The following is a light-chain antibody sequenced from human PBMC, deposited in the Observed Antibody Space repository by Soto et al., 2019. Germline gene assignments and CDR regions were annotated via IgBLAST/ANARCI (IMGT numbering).Light chain of an antibody. V-gene: IGKV3-20*01. CDR1: QSVSSY. CDR2: GAS. Sequence: EIVLTQSPATLSLSPGERATLSCRASQSVSSYLAWYQQKPGQAPRLLIFGASSRATGIPDRFSGSGSGTDFTLTITRLAREDFAVYYCQQYGNSPKTFGQGTKVDIK. CDR3: QQYGNSPKT. J-gene: IGKJ1*01.